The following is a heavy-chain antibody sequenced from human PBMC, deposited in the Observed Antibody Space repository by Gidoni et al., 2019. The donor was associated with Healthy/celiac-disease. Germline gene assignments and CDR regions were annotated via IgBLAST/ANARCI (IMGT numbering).Heavy chain of an antibody. D-gene: IGHD1-26*01. CDR2: MKGKTDGGTT. J-gene: IGHJ4*02. CDR1: GFTFSNAW. CDR3: TTFLQCEL. V-gene: IGHV3-15*01. Sequence: VQLVESGGGLVKRGGSLSLSCAASGFTFSNAWMSWVRQAPGRGREWVGRMKGKTDGGTTDYAAPVKGRFTISIDDSKNTLYLQMNSLKIEDTAVYYFTTFLQCELWGQGTLVTVSS.